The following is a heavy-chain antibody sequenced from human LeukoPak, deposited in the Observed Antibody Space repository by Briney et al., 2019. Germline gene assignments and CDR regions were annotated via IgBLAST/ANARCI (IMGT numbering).Heavy chain of an antibody. CDR3: AKERGATRLYYGMDV. CDR1: GFTFSSFA. D-gene: IGHD1-26*01. V-gene: IGHV3-23*01. J-gene: IGHJ6*02. CDR2: MSNSGGIT. Sequence: PGGSLRLSCAASGFTFSSFAMSWVRQAPGKXLEWVSGMSNSGGITYYADSVKGRFTISRDNFKNTLYVQMDSLRAEDAAVYYCAKERGATRLYYGMDVWGQGTTVTVAS.